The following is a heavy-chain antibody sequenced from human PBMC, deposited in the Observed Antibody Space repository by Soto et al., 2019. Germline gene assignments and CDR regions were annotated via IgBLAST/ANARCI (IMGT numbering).Heavy chain of an antibody. CDR3: AIQYSSGWYDFDY. Sequence: QVQLVQSGAEVKKPGASVKVSCKASGYTFTGYYMHWVRQAPGQGLEWMGWINPNSGGTNYAQKFQGWVTMTRDTSISTAHMELSRLRSDDTAVYYCAIQYSSGWYDFDYWGQGTLVTVSS. V-gene: IGHV1-2*04. CDR2: INPNSGGT. J-gene: IGHJ4*02. D-gene: IGHD6-19*01. CDR1: GYTFTGYY.